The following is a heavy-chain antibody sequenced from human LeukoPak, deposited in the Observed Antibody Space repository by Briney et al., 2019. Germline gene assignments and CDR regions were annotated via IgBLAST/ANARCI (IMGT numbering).Heavy chain of an antibody. V-gene: IGHV6-1*01. J-gene: IGHJ1*01. CDR2: TYYRSKWYN. CDR1: GDSVSSNSAA. Sequence: SQTLSLTCAISGDSVSSNSAAWNWIRQSPSRGLEWLGRTYYRSKWYNDHAVSVKSRITINPDTSKNQFSLQLNSVTPEDTAVYYCASGPRYSSSFPSFQHWGQGTLVTVSS. D-gene: IGHD6-13*01. CDR3: ASGPRYSSSFPSFQH.